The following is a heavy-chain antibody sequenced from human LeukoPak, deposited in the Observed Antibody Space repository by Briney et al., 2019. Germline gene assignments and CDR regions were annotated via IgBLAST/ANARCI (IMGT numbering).Heavy chain of an antibody. Sequence: PSGTLSLTCTVSGGSISSYYWSWIRQPPGKGLEWIGYIYYSGSTNYNPSLKSRVTISVDTSKNQFSLKLSSVTAADTAVYYCARVKNYVWGSYRFDYWGQGTLVTVSS. D-gene: IGHD3-16*02. CDR2: IYYSGST. CDR3: ARVKNYVWGSYRFDY. V-gene: IGHV4-59*01. J-gene: IGHJ4*02. CDR1: GGSISSYY.